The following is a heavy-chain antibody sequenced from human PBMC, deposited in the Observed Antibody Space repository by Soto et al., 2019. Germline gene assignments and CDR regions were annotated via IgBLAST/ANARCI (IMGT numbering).Heavy chain of an antibody. J-gene: IGHJ6*02. CDR2: ISYDGSNK. D-gene: IGHD3-16*01. V-gene: IGHV3-30*18. CDR3: AKGEIGTNYYSYGMDV. CDR1: GFPFSSYG. Sequence: SLRLSCASSGFPFSSYGMHWVRQAPGKGLEWVAVISYDGSNKYYADSVKGRFTISRDNSKNTLYLQMNSLRAEDTAVYYCAKGEIGTNYYSYGMDVWGQGTTVTVSS.